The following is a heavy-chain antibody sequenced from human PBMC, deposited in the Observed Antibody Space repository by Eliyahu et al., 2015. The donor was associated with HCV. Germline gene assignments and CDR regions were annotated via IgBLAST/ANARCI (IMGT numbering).Heavy chain of an antibody. J-gene: IGHJ4*02. Sequence: EVQLVESGGVVVQPGGSLRLSCAASGXTFPYYTMHWLRQPPGKGLEWVSAITWDSTATYYEDSVKGRFTVSRDNNKNSLFLQMNSLRTEDTALYFCAKDLREYNYDYYFDYWGQGTLVTVSS. V-gene: IGHV3-43*01. CDR1: GXTFPYYT. D-gene: IGHD5-18*01. CDR2: ITWDSTAT. CDR3: AKDLREYNYDYYFDY.